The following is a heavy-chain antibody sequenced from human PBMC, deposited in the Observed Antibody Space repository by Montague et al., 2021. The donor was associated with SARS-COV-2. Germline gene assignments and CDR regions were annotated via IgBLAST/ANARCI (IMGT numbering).Heavy chain of an antibody. Sequence: SETLSLTCTVSGDSISDYYWSWIRQPPGLGLEWIGYIFRSGATNYNPPLTSRVIISLDTSKSQFSLRLSPVTVADTAIYYCARTSRGSRYSYGVDVWGQGTTVTVSS. CDR2: IFRSGAT. J-gene: IGHJ6*02. V-gene: IGHV4-59*01. D-gene: IGHD3-10*01. CDR1: GDSISDYY. CDR3: ARTSRGSRYSYGVDV.